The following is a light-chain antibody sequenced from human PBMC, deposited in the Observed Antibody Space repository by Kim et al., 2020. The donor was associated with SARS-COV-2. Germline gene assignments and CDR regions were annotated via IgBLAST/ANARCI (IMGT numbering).Light chain of an antibody. CDR1: QSLRKSEGNNY. CDR3: MQALHSPT. Sequence: EPASISCRSSQSLRKSEGNNYLDWYLQKPGQSPQLLISLGSHRASGVPDRFSGSGSGTDFTLKISRVEAEDVGLYYCMQALHSPTFGQGTKVDIK. J-gene: IGKJ1*01. V-gene: IGKV2-28*01. CDR2: LGS.